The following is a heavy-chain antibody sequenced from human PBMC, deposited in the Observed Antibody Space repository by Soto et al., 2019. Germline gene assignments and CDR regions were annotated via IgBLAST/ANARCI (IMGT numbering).Heavy chain of an antibody. D-gene: IGHD3-3*01. CDR1: GFTFSTHG. CDR2: ISYDGSNK. Sequence: QVQLVESGGGVVQPGKSLRLSCAASGFTFSTHGMHWVRQAPGKGLEWVAVISYDGSNKYYADSVKGRFTISRDNSKDTLYLQMNSLRAEDTAEYYCAKCGFGVVNYSTDVWGKGTTVTVSS. CDR3: AKCGFGVVNYSTDV. V-gene: IGHV3-30*18. J-gene: IGHJ6*03.